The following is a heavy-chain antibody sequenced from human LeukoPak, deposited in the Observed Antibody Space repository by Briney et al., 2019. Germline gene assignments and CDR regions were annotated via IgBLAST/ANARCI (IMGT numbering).Heavy chain of an antibody. D-gene: IGHD6-13*01. Sequence: GGSLRLSCAASGFTFSSHAMCWVRQAPGKGPEWVSGISGSGNSTYYADSVKGRFTISRDNSKNTVYLQMNSLRAEDTALYYCARAPPGSNWMNYFDYWGQGTLVTVSS. J-gene: IGHJ4*02. V-gene: IGHV3-23*01. CDR3: ARAPPGSNWMNYFDY. CDR2: ISGSGNST. CDR1: GFTFSSHA.